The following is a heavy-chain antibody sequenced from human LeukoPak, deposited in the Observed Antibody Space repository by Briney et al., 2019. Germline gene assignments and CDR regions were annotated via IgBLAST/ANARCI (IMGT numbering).Heavy chain of an antibody. V-gene: IGHV3-74*01. D-gene: IGHD6-13*01. Sequence: GGSLTLSCAASGFTFSSYWMHWVRHAPGKGLVYVSHLNSDGSSTSYADSVKGQVTISRDNAKNTLYLQMNRLRAEDTAVYYCESKRQQLATGTFDYWGQGTLVTVSS. J-gene: IGHJ4*02. CDR3: ESKRQQLATGTFDY. CDR2: LNSDGSST. CDR1: GFTFSSYW.